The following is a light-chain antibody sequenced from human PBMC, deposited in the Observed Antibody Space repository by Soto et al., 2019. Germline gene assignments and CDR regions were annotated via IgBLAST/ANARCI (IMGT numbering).Light chain of an antibody. V-gene: IGKV3-11*01. CDR3: QQHSNWPLT. CDR1: QSVSRY. J-gene: IGKJ4*01. Sequence: EIVLTPSPATLSLSPGERATLSCRASQSVSRYLGWYQQKPGQAPRLIIYGASSRATGIPDRFSGSGSGTDFTLTISSLEPEDFTVYYCQQHSNWPLTFGGGTKVDI. CDR2: GAS.